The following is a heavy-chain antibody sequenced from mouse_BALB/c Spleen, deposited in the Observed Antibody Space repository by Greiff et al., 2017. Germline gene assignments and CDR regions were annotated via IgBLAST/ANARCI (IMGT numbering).Heavy chain of an antibody. CDR2: IWGDGST. CDR1: GFSLTGYG. CDR3: ARGGYRYSFDY. D-gene: IGHD2-14*01. V-gene: IGHV2-6-7*01. J-gene: IGHJ2*01. Sequence: VQLKESGPGLVAPSQSLSITCTVSGFSLTGYGVNWVRQPPGKGLEWLGMIWGDGSTDYNSALKSRLSISKDNSKSQVFLKMNSLQTDDTARYYCARGGYRYSFDYWGQGTTLTVSS.